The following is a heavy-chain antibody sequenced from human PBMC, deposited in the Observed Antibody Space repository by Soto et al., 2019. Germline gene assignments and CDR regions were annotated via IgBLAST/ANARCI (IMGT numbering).Heavy chain of an antibody. CDR1: GFTFSTYG. CDR2: MSYDGTKQ. J-gene: IGHJ4*02. Sequence: GGSLRLSCAASGFTFSTYGMHWVRQAPGKGLEWVAAMSYDGTKQYYVDSVKGRFTISRDNSRNTLFLQLNSLRDEDTAVYYCAKEYGSTWIDHWGQGT. CDR3: AKEYGSTWIDH. D-gene: IGHD6-13*01. V-gene: IGHV3-30*18.